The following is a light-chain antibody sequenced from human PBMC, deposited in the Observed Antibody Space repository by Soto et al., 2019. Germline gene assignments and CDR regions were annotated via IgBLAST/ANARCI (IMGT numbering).Light chain of an antibody. V-gene: IGKV3-20*01. CDR2: GAS. Sequence: EIVLTQSPGTLSLSPGERATLSCRASQSVSSNSLAWYKQKPGQAPRLLIYGASSRATDIPDRFSGSGSGTDFTLTISRLEPEDFAVYYCQQYGHSPITFGPGTKVHIK. CDR3: QQYGHSPIT. CDR1: QSVSSNS. J-gene: IGKJ3*01.